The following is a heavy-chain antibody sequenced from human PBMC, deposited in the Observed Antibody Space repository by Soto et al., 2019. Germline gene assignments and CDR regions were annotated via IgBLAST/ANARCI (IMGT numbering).Heavy chain of an antibody. CDR1: GDSISSGSFS. V-gene: IGHV4-30-2*01. CDR3: ARASLGYCSSTSCRSNWFDP. D-gene: IGHD2-2*01. CDR2: IYHSGST. Sequence: SETLSLSCAVSGDSISSGSFSWSWLRQPPEKGQDWIGEIYHSGSTNYNPSLKSRVTISVDTSKNQFSLKLSSVTAADTAVYYCARASLGYCSSTSCRSNWFDPWGQGTLVTVSS. J-gene: IGHJ5*02.